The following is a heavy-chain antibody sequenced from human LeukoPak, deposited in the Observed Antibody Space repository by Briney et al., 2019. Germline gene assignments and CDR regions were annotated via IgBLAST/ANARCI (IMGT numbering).Heavy chain of an antibody. CDR2: IYYSGST. Sequence: SQTLSLTCTVSGGSISSGDYYWSWIRQPPGKGLEWFGYIYYSGSTYYNPSLKSRVTISVDTSKNQFSLKLSSVTAADTAVYYCASTDPGYSSSWYMGPDAFDIWGQGTMVTVSS. D-gene: IGHD6-13*01. V-gene: IGHV4-30-4*01. J-gene: IGHJ3*02. CDR3: ASTDPGYSSSWYMGPDAFDI. CDR1: GGSISSGDYY.